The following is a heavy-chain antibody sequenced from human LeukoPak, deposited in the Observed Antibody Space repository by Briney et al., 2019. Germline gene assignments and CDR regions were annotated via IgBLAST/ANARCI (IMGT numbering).Heavy chain of an antibody. J-gene: IGHJ3*02. D-gene: IGHD3-22*01. CDR3: AGDRITMTVVAPFDI. V-gene: IGHV4-30-2*01. CDR2: IYHSGST. CDR1: GGSISSGGYY. Sequence: PSETLSLTCTVPGGSISSGGYYWSWIRQPPGQGLEWIGYIYHSGSTYYNPSLKSRVTISVDRSKNQFSLKLSSVTAADTAVYYCAGDRITMTVVAPFDIWGQGTRVTVSS.